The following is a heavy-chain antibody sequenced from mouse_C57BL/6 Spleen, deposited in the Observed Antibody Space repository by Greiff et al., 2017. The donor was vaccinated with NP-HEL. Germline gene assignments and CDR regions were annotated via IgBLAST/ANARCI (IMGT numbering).Heavy chain of an antibody. CDR3: ATYYSNYSEYYFDY. V-gene: IGHV1-69*01. CDR1: GYTFTSYW. J-gene: IGHJ2*01. CDR2: IDPSDSYT. Sequence: QVQLQQPGAELVMPGASVKLSCKASGYTFTSYWMHWVKQRPGQGLEWIGEIDPSDSYTNYNQKFKGKSTLTVDKSSSTAYMQLSSLTSEDSAVYYCATYYSNYSEYYFDYWGQGTTLTVSS. D-gene: IGHD2-5*01.